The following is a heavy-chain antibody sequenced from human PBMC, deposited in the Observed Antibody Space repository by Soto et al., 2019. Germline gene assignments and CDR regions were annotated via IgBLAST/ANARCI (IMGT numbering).Heavy chain of an antibody. J-gene: IGHJ5*02. CDR1: GGSISSSSYY. Sequence: SETLSLTCTVSGGSISSSSYYWGWIRQPPGKGLEWIGSIYYSGSTYYNPSLKSRVTISVGTSKNQFSLKLSSVTAADTAVYYCARQNFYGSGSYLADWASWGQGTQVTVSS. CDR3: ARQNFYGSGSYLADWAS. D-gene: IGHD3-10*01. CDR2: IYYSGST. V-gene: IGHV4-39*01.